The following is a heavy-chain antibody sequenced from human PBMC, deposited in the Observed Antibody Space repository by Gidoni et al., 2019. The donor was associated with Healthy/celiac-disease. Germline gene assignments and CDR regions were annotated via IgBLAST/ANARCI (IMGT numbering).Heavy chain of an antibody. D-gene: IGHD3-22*01. CDR2: IWYDGSNK. CDR1: GFTFSSYG. J-gene: IGHJ4*02. Sequence: QVQLVESGGGVVQPGRSLRLSCAASGFTFSSYGMHWVRQAPGKGLEWVAVIWYDGSNKYYADSVKGRFTISRDNSKNTLYLQMNSLRAEDTAVYYCARDVYYYDSSGYPALDYWGQGTLVTSPQ. CDR3: ARDVYYYDSSGYPALDY. V-gene: IGHV3-33*01.